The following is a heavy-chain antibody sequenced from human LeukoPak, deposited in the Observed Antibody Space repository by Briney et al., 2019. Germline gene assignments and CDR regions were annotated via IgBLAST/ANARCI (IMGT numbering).Heavy chain of an antibody. J-gene: IGHJ3*02. D-gene: IGHD3-22*01. CDR2: ISRSGSTR. CDR1: GFTFSDYY. V-gene: IGHV3-11*01. Sequence: GGSLRLSRAASGFTFSDYYMSWIRQAPGKGLEWVSHISRSGSTRYYADSLKGRFTISRDNAKNSLYLQMNSLRAEDTAVYHCARTAYYYDSSGYDDAFDIWGQGTMVTVSS. CDR3: ARTAYYYDSSGYDDAFDI.